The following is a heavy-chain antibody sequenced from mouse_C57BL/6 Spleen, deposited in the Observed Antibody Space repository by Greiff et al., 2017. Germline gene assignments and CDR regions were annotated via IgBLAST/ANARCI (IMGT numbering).Heavy chain of an antibody. Sequence: EVKLVESGPGFVKPSQSLSFTCSFTGHSITSGYYWNWICQFPGNKLEWMGYISYDDSNNYNPSLKYRVSITRDTSKNQFFLELNSVTTEDPATYYCANHRDYFGCWGQGAAHAVS. J-gene: IGHJ2*01. CDR3: ANHRDYFGC. CDR1: GHSITSGYY. CDR2: ISYDDSN. V-gene: IGHV3-6*01. D-gene: IGHD2-14*01.